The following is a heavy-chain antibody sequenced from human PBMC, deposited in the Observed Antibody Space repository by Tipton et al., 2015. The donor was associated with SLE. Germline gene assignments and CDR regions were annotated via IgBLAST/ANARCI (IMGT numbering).Heavy chain of an antibody. CDR3: ARGSYFGAFDI. Sequence: SLRLSCTASGFTFSNYWVTWVRQAPGKGLEWVANIKQDGSEKYYLDSVKGRFTISRDNTKNSLYLQMNSLRTEDTAVYYCARGSYFGAFDIWGQGTMVTVSS. V-gene: IGHV3-7*05. J-gene: IGHJ3*02. CDR1: GFTFSNYW. CDR2: IKQDGSEK. D-gene: IGHD2/OR15-2a*01.